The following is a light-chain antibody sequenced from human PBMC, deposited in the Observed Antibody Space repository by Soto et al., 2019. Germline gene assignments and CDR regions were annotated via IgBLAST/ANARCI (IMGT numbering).Light chain of an antibody. CDR2: GAS. J-gene: IGKJ5*01. V-gene: IGKV3-15*01. CDR3: QQSTNWPPIN. CDR1: QSVRSN. Sequence: EIVMTHSPATLSVSPGERAALSFSSSQSVRSNLAWYQQRPGQAPRLLVYGASTRATGIPARFSGSGSGTEFTLTISSLQSEDFAVYYCQQSTNWPPINFGQGTRLEI.